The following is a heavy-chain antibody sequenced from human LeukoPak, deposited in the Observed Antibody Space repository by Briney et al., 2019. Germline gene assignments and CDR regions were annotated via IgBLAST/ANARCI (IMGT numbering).Heavy chain of an antibody. Sequence: PGGSLRLSCAASGFTFSTYAMNWVRQAPGKGPEWVAVMSYDASNKKYADSVKGRFTISRDNSKNTLYLQMNSLRPEDTAVYYCARDAGCSSTSCYSGFDPWGQGTLVTVSS. J-gene: IGHJ5*02. V-gene: IGHV3-30-3*01. CDR3: ARDAGCSSTSCYSGFDP. CDR1: GFTFSTYA. D-gene: IGHD2-2*01. CDR2: MSYDASNK.